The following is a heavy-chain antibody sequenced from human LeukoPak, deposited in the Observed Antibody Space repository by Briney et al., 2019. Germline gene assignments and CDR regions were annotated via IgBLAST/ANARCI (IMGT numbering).Heavy chain of an antibody. D-gene: IGHD2/OR15-2a*01. CDR2: ISGSSIYI. V-gene: IGHV3-21*01. J-gene: IGHJ4*02. CDR3: AKFETRGNTDFDF. Sequence: GGSLRLSCAASGFSFSTSSMNWVRQAPGKGLEWVSSISGSSIYILYADSVKGRFTISRDDARSSLYLQMNSLRAEDTAVYYCAKFETRGNTDFDFWGQGTLVTVSS. CDR1: GFSFSTSS.